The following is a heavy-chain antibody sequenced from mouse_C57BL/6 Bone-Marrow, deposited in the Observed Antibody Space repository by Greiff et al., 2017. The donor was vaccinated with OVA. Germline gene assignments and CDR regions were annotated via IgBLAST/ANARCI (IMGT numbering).Heavy chain of an antibody. CDR1: GYTFTSYG. CDR3: ASAGFYGFDY. Sequence: VQLQQSGAELARPGASVKLSCKASGYTFTSYGISWVKQRTGQGLEWIGEIYPRSGNTYYNEKFKGKATLTADKSSSTAYMELRSLTSEDSAVYFCASAGFYGFDYWGQGTTLTVSS. V-gene: IGHV1-81*01. CDR2: IYPRSGNT. D-gene: IGHD1-1*02. J-gene: IGHJ2*01.